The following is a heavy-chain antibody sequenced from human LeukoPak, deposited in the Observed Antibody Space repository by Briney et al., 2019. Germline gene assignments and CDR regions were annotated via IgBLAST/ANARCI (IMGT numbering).Heavy chain of an antibody. V-gene: IGHV1-46*01. D-gene: IGHD3-22*01. Sequence: ASVKVSCKASGYTFTSYYMHWVRQAPGQGLEWMGIINPSGGSTSYAQKFQGRVTMTRDTSTSTVYMELSSLRSEDTAVYYCARDLLDSSGYYLSYYYYGMDVWGQGTTVTVSS. CDR3: ARDLLDSSGYYLSYYYYGMDV. CDR2: INPSGGST. CDR1: GYTFTSYY. J-gene: IGHJ6*02.